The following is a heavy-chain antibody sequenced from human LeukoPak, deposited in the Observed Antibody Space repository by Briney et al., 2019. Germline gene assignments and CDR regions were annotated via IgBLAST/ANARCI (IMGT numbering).Heavy chain of an antibody. CDR2: ISSSSSTI. D-gene: IGHD3-3*01. V-gene: IGHV3-48*01. CDR1: GFTFSSYE. CDR3: ARDSYDFWSGYSHEGYYYYMDV. Sequence: PGGSLRLSCAASGFTFSSYEMNWVRQAPGKGLEWVSYISSSSSTIYYADSVKGQFTISRDNAKNSLYLQMNSLRAEDTAVYYCARDSYDFWSGYSHEGYYYYMDVWGKGTTVTVSS. J-gene: IGHJ6*03.